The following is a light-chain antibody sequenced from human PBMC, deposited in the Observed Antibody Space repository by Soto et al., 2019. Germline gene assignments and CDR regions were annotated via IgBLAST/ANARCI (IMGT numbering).Light chain of an antibody. CDR1: QGISSY. Sequence: IQLTQSPSSLSASVGDRVTITCRASQGISSYLAWYQQQPGKAPKLLIYAASTLQSGVPSRFSGSGSGTDFTLTTSSLQPEDFASYYCQQVKSYPLTFGQGTKVDIK. CDR3: QQVKSYPLT. J-gene: IGKJ1*01. V-gene: IGKV1-9*01. CDR2: AAS.